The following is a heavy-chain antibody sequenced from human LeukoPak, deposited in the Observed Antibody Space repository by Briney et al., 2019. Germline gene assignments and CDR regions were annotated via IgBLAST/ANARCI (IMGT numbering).Heavy chain of an antibody. V-gene: IGHV1-24*01. J-gene: IGHJ4*02. CDR3: ARDPPYSSGWQGKFDY. Sequence: ASVKVSCKVSGYTLTELSMHWVRQAPGKGLEWMGGFDPEDGETIYAQKFQGRVTMTEDTSTDTAYMELSSLRSDDTAVYYCARDPPYSSGWQGKFDYWGQGTLVTVSS. D-gene: IGHD6-19*01. CDR1: GYTLTELS. CDR2: FDPEDGET.